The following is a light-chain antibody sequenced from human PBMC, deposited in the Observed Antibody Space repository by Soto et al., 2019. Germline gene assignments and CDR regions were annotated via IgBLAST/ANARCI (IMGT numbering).Light chain of an antibody. CDR3: QQCRNWPLT. V-gene: IGKV3-15*01. J-gene: IGKJ4*01. CDR1: QSVNNN. Sequence: EIVMTQSPATLSVSPGESATLSCRASQSVNNNLAWYQHKPGQAPRLLIYGASTRATGIPARFSGSGSGTEFTLTISSLQSEDFAVYFCQQCRNWPLTFGGGTKV. CDR2: GAS.